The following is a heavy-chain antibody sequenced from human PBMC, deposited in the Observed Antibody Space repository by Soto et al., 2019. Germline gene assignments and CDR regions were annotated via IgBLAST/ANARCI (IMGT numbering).Heavy chain of an antibody. Sequence: PSETLSVTCTVSGGSISSYYWSWIRQPPGKGLEWIGYIYYSGSTNYNPSLKSRVTISVDTSKNQFSLKLSSVTAADTAVYYCARGYPYSSSNDYWGQGTLVTVSS. CDR1: GGSISSYY. D-gene: IGHD6-6*01. CDR3: ARGYPYSSSNDY. J-gene: IGHJ4*02. CDR2: IYYSGST. V-gene: IGHV4-59*01.